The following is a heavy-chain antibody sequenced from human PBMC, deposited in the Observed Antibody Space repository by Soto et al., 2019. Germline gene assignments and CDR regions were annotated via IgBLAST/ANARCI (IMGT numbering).Heavy chain of an antibody. V-gene: IGHV3-23*01. CDR3: AKGFEGSWIQLWLPGAFDI. CDR1: GFTFSSYA. CDR2: ISGSGGST. Sequence: EVQLLESGGGLVQPGGSLRLSCAASGFTFSSYAMSWVRQAPGKGLEWVSTISGSGGSTYYADSVKGRFTISRDNSTHRLYLQMNSLRAEDTAVYYCAKGFEGSWIQLWLPGAFDIRRQGTMVTVSS. J-gene: IGHJ3*02. D-gene: IGHD5-18*01.